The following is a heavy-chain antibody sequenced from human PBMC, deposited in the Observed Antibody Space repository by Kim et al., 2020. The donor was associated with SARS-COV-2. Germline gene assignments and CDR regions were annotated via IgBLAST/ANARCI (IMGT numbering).Heavy chain of an antibody. J-gene: IGHJ3*02. Sequence: VRTNSNPSLESRVTISVDTSKNQFSLKLSSVTAADTAVYYCARSNAFDIWGQGTMVTVSS. V-gene: IGHV4-4*09. CDR3: ARSNAFDI. CDR2: VRT.